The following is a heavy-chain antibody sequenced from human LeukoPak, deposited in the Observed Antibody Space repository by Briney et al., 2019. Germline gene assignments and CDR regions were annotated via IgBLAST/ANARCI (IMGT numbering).Heavy chain of an antibody. CDR2: IYYSGST. Sequence: SETLSLTCTVSGGSISSYYWSWIRQPPGKGLEWIGYIYYSGSTNYNPSLKSRVTISVDTSKNQFSLKLSSVTAADTAVYYCARVQGEEYCGGDCYYNWFDPWGQGTLVTVSS. V-gene: IGHV4-59*01. D-gene: IGHD2-21*01. CDR3: ARVQGEEYCGGDCYYNWFDP. CDR1: GGSISSYY. J-gene: IGHJ5*02.